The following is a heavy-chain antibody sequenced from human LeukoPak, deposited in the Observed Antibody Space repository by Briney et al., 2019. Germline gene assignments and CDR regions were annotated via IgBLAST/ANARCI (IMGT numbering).Heavy chain of an antibody. J-gene: IGHJ1*01. CDR1: GYTFTSYG. CDR2: ISAYNGNT. V-gene: IGHV1-18*01. Sequence: ASVKVSCKASGYTFTSYGISWVRQALGQGLEWMGWISAYNGNTNYAQKLQGRVTMTTDTSTSTAYMELRSLRSDDTAVYYCARAPIVVVTATEYFQHWGLGTLVTVSS. CDR3: ARAPIVVVTATEYFQH. D-gene: IGHD2-21*02.